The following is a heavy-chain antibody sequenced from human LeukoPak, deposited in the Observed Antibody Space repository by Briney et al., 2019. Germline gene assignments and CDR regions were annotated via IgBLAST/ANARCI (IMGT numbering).Heavy chain of an antibody. J-gene: IGHJ3*02. Sequence: ASVKVSCKHSGYTFTSYYMHWVRQAPGQGLEWMGWINPNSGGTNYAQKFQGRVTMTRDTSISTAYMELSRLRSDDTAVYYCARDGGGESSTSSRGAFDIWGQGTMVTVSS. CDR3: ARDGGGESSTSSRGAFDI. V-gene: IGHV1-2*02. CDR2: INPNSGGT. CDR1: GYTFTSYY. D-gene: IGHD2-2*01.